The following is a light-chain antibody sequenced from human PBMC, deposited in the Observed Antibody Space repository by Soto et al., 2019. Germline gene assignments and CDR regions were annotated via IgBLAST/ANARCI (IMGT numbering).Light chain of an antibody. J-gene: IGKJ1*01. CDR3: QQYGSWT. CDR2: GTS. V-gene: IGKV3-20*01. Sequence: EIVLTQYPGTVSVSPGERATLSCRASQTISSNYLAWYQQKPGQAPSLLIYGTSSRATGIPDRFSGSGSGTDFTLTISRLEPEDSAIYYCQQYGSWTFGQGTKVEIK. CDR1: QTISSNY.